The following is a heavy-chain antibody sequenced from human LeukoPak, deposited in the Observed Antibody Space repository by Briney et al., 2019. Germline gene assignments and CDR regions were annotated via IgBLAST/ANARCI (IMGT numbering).Heavy chain of an antibody. V-gene: IGHV4-30-2*01. CDR2: IYHSGST. CDR1: GGSISSGGYY. D-gene: IGHD2-2*01. Sequence: SETLSLTCTVSGGSISSGGYYWSWIRQPPGKGLEWIGYIYHSGSTYYNPSLKSRVTISVDRSKNQFSLKLSSVTAADTAVYYCARGQRSSTSCYPDYWGQGTLVTVSS. J-gene: IGHJ4*02. CDR3: ARGQRSSTSCYPDY.